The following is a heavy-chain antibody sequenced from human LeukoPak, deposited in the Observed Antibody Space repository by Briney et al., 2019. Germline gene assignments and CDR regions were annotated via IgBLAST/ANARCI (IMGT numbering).Heavy chain of an antibody. CDR1: GFTFWSHG. D-gene: IGHD2-15*01. J-gene: IGHJ6*02. Sequence: GGSLRLSCVASGFTFWSHGMHWVRQAPCKGLEWVAVIWYDGSNEYFADSVKGRFTISRDNSKNILYLQMNSLRAEDTAVYYCARDIASTRMDVWGQGTTVSVSS. CDR3: ARDIASTRMDV. CDR2: IWYDGSNE. V-gene: IGHV3-33*01.